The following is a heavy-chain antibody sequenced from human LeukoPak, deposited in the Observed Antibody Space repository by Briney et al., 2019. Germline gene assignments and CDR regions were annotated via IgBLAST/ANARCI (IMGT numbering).Heavy chain of an antibody. CDR1: GGSISSYY. CDR2: IYYSGST. V-gene: IGHV4-59*12. CDR3: ARGNDYYDSSGPPGDYYYMDV. Sequence: PSETLSLTCTVSGGSISSYYWSWIRQPPGKGLEWIGYIYYSGSTYYNPSLKSRVTISVDTSKNQFSLKLSSVTAADTAVYYCARGNDYYDSSGPPGDYYYMDVWGKGTTVTVSS. J-gene: IGHJ6*03. D-gene: IGHD3-22*01.